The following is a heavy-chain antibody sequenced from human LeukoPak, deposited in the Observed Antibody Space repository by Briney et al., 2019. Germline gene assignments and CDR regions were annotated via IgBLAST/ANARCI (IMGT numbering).Heavy chain of an antibody. CDR1: GYTFTSYD. Sequence: ASVKVSCKASGYTFTSYDIKWVRQATGQGLEWMGWMNPNSGNTGYAQKFQGRVTMTRNTSMSTAYMELSSLRFEDTAVYYCALMALNGGKGIDYWGQGTLVTVSS. V-gene: IGHV1-8*01. CDR3: ALMALNGGKGIDY. D-gene: IGHD5-24*01. CDR2: MNPNSGNT. J-gene: IGHJ4*02.